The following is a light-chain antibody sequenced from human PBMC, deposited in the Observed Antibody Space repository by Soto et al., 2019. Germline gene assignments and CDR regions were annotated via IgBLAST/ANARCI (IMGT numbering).Light chain of an antibody. CDR2: EVS. Sequence: QSALTQPASVSGSPGQSITISCTGSSNDVGGYNYVSWYQQHPGQAPKLIIYEVSDRPSGVSPRFSGSKSGNTASLTISGLQVEDEADYFCTSYPSTIPYVFASGTSSAS. CDR1: SNDVGGYNY. V-gene: IGLV2-14*01. CDR3: TSYPSTIPYV. J-gene: IGLJ1*01.